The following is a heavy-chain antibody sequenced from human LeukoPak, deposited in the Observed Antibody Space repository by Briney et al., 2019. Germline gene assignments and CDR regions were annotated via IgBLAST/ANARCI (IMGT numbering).Heavy chain of an antibody. CDR2: IYTGDSDP. Sequence: GESLKISCKGSGYSFTSYWIGWVRQLPGKGLEWMGVIYTGDSDPRYSPSFQGQVTISADKSISTAYLQWSSLKASDTAMYYCARLRVVGASRWFDLWGRGTLVTVSS. J-gene: IGHJ2*01. CDR1: GYSFTSYW. CDR3: ARLRVVGASRWFDL. V-gene: IGHV5-51*01. D-gene: IGHD1-26*01.